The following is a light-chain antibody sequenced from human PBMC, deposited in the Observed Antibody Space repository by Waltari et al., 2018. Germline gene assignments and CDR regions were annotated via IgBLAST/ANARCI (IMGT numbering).Light chain of an antibody. V-gene: IGLV3-25*03. CDR1: ALPTQY. CDR3: QSADSSGVV. J-gene: IGLJ2*01. CDR2: KDS. Sequence: SYELTQPPSVSVSPGQTARITCPGDALPTQYAYWYQQKPGQAPVLVIYKDSERPSGIPERFSGSSSGTTVTLTISGVQAEDEADYYCQSADSSGVVFGGGTKLTVL.